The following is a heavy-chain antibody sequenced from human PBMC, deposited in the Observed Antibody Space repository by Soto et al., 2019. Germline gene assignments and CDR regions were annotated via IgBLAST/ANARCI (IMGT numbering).Heavy chain of an antibody. J-gene: IGHJ5*02. CDR2: INPSGGST. CDR3: ARDLSETRITIFGVVIIGGEHWFDP. D-gene: IGHD3-3*01. CDR1: GYTFTSYY. V-gene: IGHV1-46*01. Sequence: SVKVSCKASGYTFTSYYMHWVRQAPGQGLEWMGIINPSGGSTSYAQKFQGRVTMTRDTSTSTVYMELSSLRSEDTAVYYCARDLSETRITIFGVVIIGGEHWFDPWGQGTLVTVSS.